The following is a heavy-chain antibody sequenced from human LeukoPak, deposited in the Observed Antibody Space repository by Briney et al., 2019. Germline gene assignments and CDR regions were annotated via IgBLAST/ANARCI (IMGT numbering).Heavy chain of an antibody. CDR3: ATSVAATSSPDY. V-gene: IGHV1-24*01. CDR1: GYTLTELS. Sequence: GASVKVPCKVSGYTLTELSMHWVRQAPGKGLEWMGGFDPEDGETIYAQKFQGRVTMTEDTSTDTAYMELSSLRSEDTAVYYCATSVAATSSPDYWGQGTLVTVSS. CDR2: FDPEDGET. J-gene: IGHJ4*02. D-gene: IGHD2-15*01.